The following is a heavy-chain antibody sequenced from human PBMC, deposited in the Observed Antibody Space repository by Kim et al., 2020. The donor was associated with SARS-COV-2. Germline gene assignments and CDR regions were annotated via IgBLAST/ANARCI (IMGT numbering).Heavy chain of an antibody. J-gene: IGHJ6*01. CDR3: ARGLREAIFGVVISYY. Sequence: SDTLFLTCTVSGGSISSSSYYWGWIRQPPGKGLEWIGSIYYSGSTYYNPSLKSRVTISVDTSKNQFSLKLSSVTAADTAVYYCARGLREAIFGVVISYY. D-gene: IGHD3-3*01. CDR2: IYYSGST. CDR1: GGSISSSSYY. V-gene: IGHV4-39*01.